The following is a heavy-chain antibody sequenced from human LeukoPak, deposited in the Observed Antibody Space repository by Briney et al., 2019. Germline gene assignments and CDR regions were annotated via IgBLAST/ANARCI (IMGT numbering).Heavy chain of an antibody. J-gene: IGHJ6*03. Sequence: GGSLTLSCAVSGFTVSSNYMTWGRQAPGKGLEWFLVMYTLCNTSYAASVKCRITISRDNSKNTMYLQMNSLSAEDTAVYYCAGYRGRDPYYMDV. V-gene: IGHV3-66*01. CDR3: AGYRGRDPYYMDV. CDR2: MYTLCNT. D-gene: IGHD3-16*02. CDR1: GFTVSSNY.